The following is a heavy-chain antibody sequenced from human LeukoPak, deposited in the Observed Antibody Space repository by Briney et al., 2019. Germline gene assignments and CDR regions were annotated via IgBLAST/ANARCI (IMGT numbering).Heavy chain of an antibody. D-gene: IGHD5-12*01. Sequence: SETLSLTCTVSGGSISSSTYYWGWIRQPPGKGLEWIGNLYYSGSTYYNPSLKSRVTISVDTSTNQFSLKLISVTAADTAVYSGAGQAISGYDPAPFDSWGQGTLVTVSS. CDR2: LYYSGST. CDR3: AGQAISGYDPAPFDS. V-gene: IGHV4-39*01. J-gene: IGHJ4*02. CDR1: GGSISSSTYY.